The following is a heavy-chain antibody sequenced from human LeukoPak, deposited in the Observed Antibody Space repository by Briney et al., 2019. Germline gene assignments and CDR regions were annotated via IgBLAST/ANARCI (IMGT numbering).Heavy chain of an antibody. CDR3: ARGRYYYGSGSYYPLFDY. J-gene: IGHJ4*02. CDR2: INHSGST. V-gene: IGHV4-34*01. Sequence: SETLSLTCAVYGGSFSGYYWSWIRQPTGKGLEWIGEINHSGSTNYNPSLKSRVTISVDTSKNQFSLKLSSVTAADAAVYYCARGRYYYGSGSYYPLFDYWGQGTLVTVSS. CDR1: GGSFSGYY. D-gene: IGHD3-10*01.